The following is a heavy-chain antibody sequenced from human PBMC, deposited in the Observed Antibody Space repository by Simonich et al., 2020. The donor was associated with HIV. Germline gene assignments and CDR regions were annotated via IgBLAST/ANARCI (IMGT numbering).Heavy chain of an antibody. D-gene: IGHD2-15*01. CDR2: INHSGST. Sequence: QVQLQQWGAGLLKPSETLSLTCAVYGGSFSGYYWSWIRQPPGKGLEWIGEINHSGSTNYHPALKSRVTISVDTSKNQVSRKLSSVTAADTAVYYCARGGYCSGGSCYPLFSRYGMDVSGQGTTVTVSS. V-gene: IGHV4-34*01. J-gene: IGHJ6*02. CDR1: GGSFSGYY. CDR3: ARGGYCSGGSCYPLFSRYGMDV.